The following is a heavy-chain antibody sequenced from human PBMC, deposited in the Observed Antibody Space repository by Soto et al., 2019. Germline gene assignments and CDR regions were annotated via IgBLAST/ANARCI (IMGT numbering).Heavy chain of an antibody. CDR1: GYRFSSHW. CDR3: GRSSTLYGSGSHFDY. J-gene: IGHJ4*02. D-gene: IGHD3-10*01. V-gene: IGHV5-51*01. CDR2: IYPGDSDT. Sequence: PGESLKISCKASGYRFSSHWITWVRQMPGRGLERVGVIYPGDSDTRYSPSFQGHVTISADQSSSTAFLQWSSLEAADTAIYYCGRSSTLYGSGSHFDYWGQGTSVTVSS.